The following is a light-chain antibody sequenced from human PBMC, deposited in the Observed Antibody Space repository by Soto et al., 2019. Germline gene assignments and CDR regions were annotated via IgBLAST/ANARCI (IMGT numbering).Light chain of an antibody. CDR2: STS. Sequence: EIVLTQSPGTLSLSPGERATLSCRASQIVGNTYLAWFQQRPGQAPRLLIYSTSSRATGIPDRFSGSGSGTDFTLTISRLEPEDSAMYYCQQYGSSSWTFGQGTKVDI. J-gene: IGKJ1*01. V-gene: IGKV3-20*01. CDR1: QIVGNTY. CDR3: QQYGSSSWT.